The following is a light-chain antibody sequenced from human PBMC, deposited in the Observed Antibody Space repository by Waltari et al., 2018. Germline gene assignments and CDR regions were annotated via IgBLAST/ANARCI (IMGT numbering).Light chain of an antibody. V-gene: IGKV1-5*03. CDR3: HHYDGYSRT. J-gene: IGKJ1*01. CDR1: QHLSAL. CDR2: KSS. Sequence: DIQLTQSPSTLSAPIGDRVTITSRASQHLSALLACYQQKPGKAAKLLIYKSSSAGSGVSSRFTGSGAGTDFTLTISGLQPDDFATYYCHHYDGYSRTFGQGTRVEVK.